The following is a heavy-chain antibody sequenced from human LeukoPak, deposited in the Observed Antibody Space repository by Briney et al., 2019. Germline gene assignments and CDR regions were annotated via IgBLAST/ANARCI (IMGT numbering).Heavy chain of an antibody. Sequence: PGGSLRLSCAASGVTFSSDSMNWVRQAPGQGLEWVSSISSSSSYIYYADSVKGRFTISRDNAKNSLYLQMNSLRAEDTAVYYCARDIPYWSSTSCSSFQHWGQGTLVTVSS. CDR2: ISSSSSYI. D-gene: IGHD2-2*01. V-gene: IGHV3-21*01. J-gene: IGHJ1*01. CDR3: ARDIPYWSSTSCSSFQH. CDR1: GVTFSSDS.